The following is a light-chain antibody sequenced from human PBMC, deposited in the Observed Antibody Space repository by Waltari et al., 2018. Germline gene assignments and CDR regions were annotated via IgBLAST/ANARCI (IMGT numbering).Light chain of an antibody. Sequence: QSALTQPASVSGSPGQSITISCPGTSSDLGGYNFASWYQQHPGKAPKVLIYEGTKRPSGISNRFSGSKSGNTASLTISGLQAEDEADYYCCSYAGRITFVVFGGGTKLTVL. CDR3: CSYAGRITFVV. CDR1: SSDLGGYNF. CDR2: EGT. V-gene: IGLV2-23*01. J-gene: IGLJ2*01.